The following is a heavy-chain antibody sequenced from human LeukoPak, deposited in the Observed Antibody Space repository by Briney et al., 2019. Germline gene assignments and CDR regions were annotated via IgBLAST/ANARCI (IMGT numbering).Heavy chain of an antibody. CDR1: GFTFSSYE. D-gene: IGHD6-6*01. Sequence: GGSLRLSCAASGFTFSSYEMSWVRQAPGKGLEWVSAISGSGGSTYYADSVKGRFTISRDNSKNTLYLQMNSLRAEDTAVYYCARGLAARRDFDYWGQGTLVTVSS. CDR3: ARGLAARRDFDY. V-gene: IGHV3-23*01. J-gene: IGHJ4*02. CDR2: ISGSGGST.